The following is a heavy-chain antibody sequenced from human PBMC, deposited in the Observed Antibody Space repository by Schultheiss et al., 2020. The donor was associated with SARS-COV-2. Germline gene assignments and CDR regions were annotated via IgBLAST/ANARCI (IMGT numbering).Heavy chain of an antibody. CDR1: GFTFSSYG. D-gene: IGHD4-17*01. J-gene: IGHJ4*02. Sequence: GESMKISCAASGFTFSSYGMHWVRQAPGKGLEWVAVIWYDGSNKYYADSVKGRFTISRDNSKNTLYLQMNSLRAEDTAVYYCAREDGDPRYYFDYWGQGTLVTVSS. CDR2: IWYDGSNK. V-gene: IGHV3-33*08. CDR3: AREDGDPRYYFDY.